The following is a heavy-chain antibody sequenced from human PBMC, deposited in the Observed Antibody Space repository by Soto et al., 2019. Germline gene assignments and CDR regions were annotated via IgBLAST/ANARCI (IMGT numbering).Heavy chain of an antibody. D-gene: IGHD3-22*01. CDR1: GFTFSNYA. J-gene: IGHJ4*02. CDR3: AKATMTLVVIRLDS. Sequence: GGSLRLSCAASGFTFSNYAMNWVRQAPGKGLEWVSTISGRGGSTYYADSVKGRFTISRDNSKNILYLQMNSLRAEDSAVYYCAKATMTLVVIRLDSWGQGTLVTVSS. CDR2: ISGRGGST. V-gene: IGHV3-23*01.